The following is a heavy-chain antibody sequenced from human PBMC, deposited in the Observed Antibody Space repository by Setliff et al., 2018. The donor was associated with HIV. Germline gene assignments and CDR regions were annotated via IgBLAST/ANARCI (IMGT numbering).Heavy chain of an antibody. Sequence: ASVKVSCKASGYTFTKYDINWVRQATGQGLEWMGWMNPNSGNAEYAQRFQGRVTLTRNTSISTAYLELSSLTSEDTAVYFCARSRRYTIFPSEAAFDIWGQGTLVTVSS. CDR3: ARSRRYTIFPSEAAFDI. V-gene: IGHV1-8*03. CDR1: GYTFTKYD. J-gene: IGHJ3*02. CDR2: MNPNSGNA. D-gene: IGHD3-16*02.